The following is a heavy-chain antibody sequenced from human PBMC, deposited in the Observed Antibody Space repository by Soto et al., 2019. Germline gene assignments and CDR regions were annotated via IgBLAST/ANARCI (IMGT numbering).Heavy chain of an antibody. Sequence: GGSLRLSCTASGFTFGDYAMSWFRQAPGKGLEWVGFIRSKAYGGTTEYAASVKGRFTISRDDSKSIAYLQMNSLKTEDTAVYYCTRDVGVIAAAGTGYWGQGTLVTVSS. V-gene: IGHV3-49*03. D-gene: IGHD6-13*01. CDR2: IRSKAYGGTT. J-gene: IGHJ4*02. CDR3: TRDVGVIAAAGTGY. CDR1: GFTFGDYA.